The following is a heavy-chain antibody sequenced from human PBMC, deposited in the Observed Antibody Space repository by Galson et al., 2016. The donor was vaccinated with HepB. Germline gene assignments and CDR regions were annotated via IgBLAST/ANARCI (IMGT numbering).Heavy chain of an antibody. D-gene: IGHD3-10*01. J-gene: IGHJ5*02. V-gene: IGHV3-23*01. CDR1: GFTFSNYA. Sequence: SLRLSCAASGFTFSNYAMGWVRQAPGKGLLWVSVINGRGDTPYYGASMEARFTISRDKSKNPVDLQMIRLSAEDTAVYYCAKMEGNVLLWDSASWGQGTLVTVSS. CDR2: INGRGDTP. CDR3: AKMEGNVLLWDSAS.